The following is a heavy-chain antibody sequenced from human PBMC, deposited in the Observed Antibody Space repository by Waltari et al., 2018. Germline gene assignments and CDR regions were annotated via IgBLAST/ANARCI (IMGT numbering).Heavy chain of an antibody. D-gene: IGHD5-18*01. Sequence: EVQLVEAGGDIVQPGGSLRLSCAASGFRFSDYWMNWARQVPGKGLVWVSRINSDGSSISYSDSVKGRFTISRDNSKNMLYLQLNSLRAEDTAVYYCARKGGRGYTYGPFYYDSWGQGTLVTVSS. CDR2: INSDGSSI. J-gene: IGHJ4*02. CDR1: GFRFSDYW. V-gene: IGHV3-74*01. CDR3: ARKGGRGYTYGPFYYDS.